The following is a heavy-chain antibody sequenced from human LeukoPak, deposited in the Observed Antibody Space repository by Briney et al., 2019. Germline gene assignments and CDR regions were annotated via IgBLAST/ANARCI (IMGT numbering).Heavy chain of an antibody. D-gene: IGHD4-17*01. Sequence: SVKVSCKASGGTFSSYAISWVRQAPGQGLEWMGGIIPIFGTPNYAQNFQGRVTISADESTSTAYMELSSLRSEDTAVYYCARDQFYGDYVFDYWGQGTLVTVSS. V-gene: IGHV1-69*13. CDR2: IIPIFGTP. CDR1: GGTFSSYA. J-gene: IGHJ4*02. CDR3: ARDQFYGDYVFDY.